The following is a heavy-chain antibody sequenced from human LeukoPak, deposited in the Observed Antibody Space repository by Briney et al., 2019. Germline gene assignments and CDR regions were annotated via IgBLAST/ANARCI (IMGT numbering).Heavy chain of an antibody. CDR3: TTGPGNSGY. D-gene: IGHD4-23*01. CDR2: IKSTTVDGTP. J-gene: IGHJ4*02. Sequence: GGSLRLSCAASGFTFSYYYMSGVRQAPGKGLEWVGRIKSTTVDGTPEYAAPVKGRFTISRDDSKNTVYLQMNSLKTEDTAVYYCTTGPGNSGYWGQGTLVTVSS. CDR1: GFTFSYYY. V-gene: IGHV3-15*01.